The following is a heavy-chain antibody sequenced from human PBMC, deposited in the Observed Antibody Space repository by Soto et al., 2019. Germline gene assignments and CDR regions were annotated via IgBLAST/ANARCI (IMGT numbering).Heavy chain of an antibody. J-gene: IGHJ4*02. CDR1: GFTFSNAW. V-gene: IGHV3-15*01. CDR2: IKSKTDGGTT. D-gene: IGHD6-19*01. CDR3: TTDQVAGINYFDF. Sequence: EVQLVESGGGLVKPGGSLRLSCAASGFTFSNAWMSWVRQAPGKGLEWVGRIKSKTDGGTTDYAAPVKGRFTISRDDSKNTVSLQMNSLKTEGTALYYCTTDQVAGINYFDFCGQGTLVIDS.